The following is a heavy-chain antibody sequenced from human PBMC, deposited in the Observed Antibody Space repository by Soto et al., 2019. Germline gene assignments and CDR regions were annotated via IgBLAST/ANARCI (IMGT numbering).Heavy chain of an antibody. CDR1: GGSISSYY. D-gene: IGHD3-9*01. J-gene: IGHJ6*02. CDR2: IYYSGST. Sequence: SETLSLTCTVSGGSISSYYWSWIRQPPGKGLEWIGYIYYSGSTNYNPSLKSRVTISVDTSKNQFSLKLSSVTAADTAVYYCARSAYYDILTGYYTPGGMDVWGQGTTVTVSS. CDR3: ARSAYYDILTGYYTPGGMDV. V-gene: IGHV4-59*01.